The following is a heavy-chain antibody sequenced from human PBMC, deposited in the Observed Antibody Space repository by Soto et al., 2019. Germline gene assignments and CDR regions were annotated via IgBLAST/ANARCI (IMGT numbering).Heavy chain of an antibody. J-gene: IGHJ6*02. CDR2: IGTAGDT. CDR3: ARARKDYYYGMDV. Sequence: PVGSLRLSCAASGFTFSSYDMHWVRQATGKGLEWVSAIGTAGDTYYPGSVKGRFTISRENAKNSLYLQMNSLRAGDTAVYYCARARKDYYYGMDVWGQGTTVTVSS. CDR1: GFTFSSYD. V-gene: IGHV3-13*01.